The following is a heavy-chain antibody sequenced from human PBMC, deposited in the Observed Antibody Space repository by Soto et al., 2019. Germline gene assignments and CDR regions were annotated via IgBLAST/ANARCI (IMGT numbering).Heavy chain of an antibody. V-gene: IGHV1-2*02. D-gene: IGHD3-16*01. CDR2: TNPSNGGT. Sequence: ASVKVSCKASGYTFTGHYIHWVRQAPGQGLEWMGWTNPSNGGTNYAQKFQGRVTMTRDTSLSIAYMELTTLRSDDTAVFYCAREVGGGRQYYFDSWGLGTLVTVSS. CDR1: GYTFTGHY. J-gene: IGHJ4*02. CDR3: AREVGGGRQYYFDS.